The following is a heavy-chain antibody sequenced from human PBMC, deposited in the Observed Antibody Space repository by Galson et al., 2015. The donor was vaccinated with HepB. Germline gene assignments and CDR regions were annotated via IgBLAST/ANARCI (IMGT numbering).Heavy chain of an antibody. CDR2: IDRSGST. D-gene: IGHD6-13*01. CDR1: GGSFSGYY. V-gene: IGHV4-34*01. J-gene: IGHJ3*02. CDR3: ASSSSSWLPDAFDI. Sequence: SETLSLTCAVYGGSFSGYYWSWFRRPPGKGLEWIGEIDRSGSTKYTPSLKSRVTISAVRSKRQFSLKLTSVTAADTAVYFCASSSSSWLPDAFDIWGQGTVVTVSP.